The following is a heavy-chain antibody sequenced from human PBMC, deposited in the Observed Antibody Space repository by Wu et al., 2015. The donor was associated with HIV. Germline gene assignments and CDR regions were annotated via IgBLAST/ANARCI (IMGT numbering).Heavy chain of an antibody. Sequence: QVQLIQSGTEVKKPGASVKVACKSSGYIFSDFGIHWVRQGPGEGLEWMGWISAQNGNRKYAQKFQGRVTMTTETSSSTAYMELRSLRSDDTAMYFCARGHYYDTSSSPMYWGPGTRVIVSS. D-gene: IGHD3-22*01. CDR2: ISAQNGNR. J-gene: IGHJ4*02. CDR3: ARGHYYDTSSSPMY. V-gene: IGHV1-18*01. CDR1: GYIFSDFG.